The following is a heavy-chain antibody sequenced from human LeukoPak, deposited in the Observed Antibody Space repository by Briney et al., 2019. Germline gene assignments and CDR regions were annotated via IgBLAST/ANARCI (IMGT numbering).Heavy chain of an antibody. CDR3: AKGGIVALTLFDY. D-gene: IGHD5-12*01. V-gene: IGHV3-23*01. CDR2: ISGSTGST. J-gene: IGHJ4*02. Sequence: PGGSLRLSCAASRFTFSSYAMSWVRQAPGKGLEWVSTISGSTGSTYYADSVKGRFTFSRDNSKDTLYLQMNSLRAEDTAVYYCAKGGIVALTLFDYWGQGTLVTVSS. CDR1: RFTFSSYA.